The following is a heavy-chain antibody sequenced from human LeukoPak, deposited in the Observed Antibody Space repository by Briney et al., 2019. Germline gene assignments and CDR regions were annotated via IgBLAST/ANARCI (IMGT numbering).Heavy chain of an antibody. V-gene: IGHV3-23*01. J-gene: IGHJ1*01. CDR1: GITFSSYA. CDR2: ISGSGGST. Sequence: PGGSLRLSCAASGITFSSYAMSWVRQAPGKGLEWVSGISGSGGSTYYVDSVKGWFTISRDNSKNTLYLQMNSLRGQDTAVYYCAKDRQQLPPEYFQHWGQGTLVTVSS. CDR3: AKDRQQLPPEYFQH. D-gene: IGHD6-13*01.